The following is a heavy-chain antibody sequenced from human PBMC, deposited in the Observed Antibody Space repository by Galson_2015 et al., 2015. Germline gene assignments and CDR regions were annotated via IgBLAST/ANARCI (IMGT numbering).Heavy chain of an antibody. CDR3: AKGWGGVVTLGRFFLGF. V-gene: IGHV4-31*03. J-gene: IGHJ4*02. Sequence: TLSLTCTVSGGSISSGGYYWSWIRQHPGKGLEWIGYIYFSGTTYYNPSLKSRVTISRDTSKNQFSLKLSSVTAADTAVYYCAKGWGGVVTLGRFFLGFRGPGTLVTVS. CDR2: IYFSGTT. D-gene: IGHD4-23*01. CDR1: GGSISSGGYY.